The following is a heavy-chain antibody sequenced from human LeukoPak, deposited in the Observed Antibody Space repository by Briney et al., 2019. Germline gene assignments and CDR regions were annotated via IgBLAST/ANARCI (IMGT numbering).Heavy chain of an antibody. CDR2: IYYSGST. Sequence: SETLSLTCTVSGGSISSYYWSWIRQPPGKGLEWIGYIYYSGSTNYNPSLKSRVTISVDTSKNQFSLKLSSVTAADTAVYYCARDLIAAAGTGHYYYGMDVWGQGTTVIVSS. V-gene: IGHV4-59*08. CDR3: ARDLIAAAGTGHYYYGMDV. CDR1: GGSISSYY. J-gene: IGHJ6*02. D-gene: IGHD6-13*01.